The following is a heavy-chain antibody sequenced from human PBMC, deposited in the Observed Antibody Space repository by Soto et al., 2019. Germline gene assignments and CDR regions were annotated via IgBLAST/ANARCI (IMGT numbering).Heavy chain of an antibody. CDR1: GFTFSRYS. V-gene: IGHV3-21*04. CDR2: IDSYSNFI. CDR3: AKLWGYYFES. J-gene: IGHJ4*02. Sequence: GGSLRLSCAASGFTFSRYSMNWVRQAPGKGLEWVASIDSYSNFIYYADSVKGRFTISRDNARNSLSLQMNSLRAEDTAVYYCAKLWGYYFESWRPGTLVTVSS. D-gene: IGHD2-21*01.